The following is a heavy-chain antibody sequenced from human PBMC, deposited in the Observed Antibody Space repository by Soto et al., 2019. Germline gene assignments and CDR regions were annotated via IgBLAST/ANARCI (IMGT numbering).Heavy chain of an antibody. Sequence: GSCPTLVNPTQTLTLTCTFSGFSLSTSGMRVNWIRQPPGKALEWLARIDWDDDKFYSTSLKTRLTISKDTSKNQVVLTMTNMDPVDTATYYCARTGIAGDYGMDVWGQGTTVTVSS. CDR2: IDWDDDK. V-gene: IGHV2-70*04. J-gene: IGHJ6*02. CDR1: GFSLSTSGMR. D-gene: IGHD6-13*01. CDR3: ARTGIAGDYGMDV.